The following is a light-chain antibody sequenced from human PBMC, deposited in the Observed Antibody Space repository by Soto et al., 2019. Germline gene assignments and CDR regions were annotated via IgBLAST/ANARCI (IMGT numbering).Light chain of an antibody. CDR2: DAS. CDR1: QSVSSY. J-gene: IGKJ1*01. CDR3: QHRSTWPT. Sequence: EIVLTQSPATLSLSPGERATLSCRASQSVSSYLAWYQQKPGQAPRLLIYDASTRATGIPARFSGSGSGTDFTLTISSLEPEAFAVYYCQHRSTWPTFGQGTKVEIK. V-gene: IGKV3-11*01.